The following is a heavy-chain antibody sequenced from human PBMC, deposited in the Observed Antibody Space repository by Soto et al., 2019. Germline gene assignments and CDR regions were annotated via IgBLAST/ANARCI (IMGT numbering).Heavy chain of an antibody. CDR3: ANSSPTDTGAPNCFDP. Sequence: QVRLVQSGAEVRKPGSSVKVSCKTSGVILSTYSLSWVRQAPGQGLEWMGRIIPLFHTATYAQKFQGRVTITADKSTSTVYLPLNSLTSADTAVYYCANSSPTDTGAPNCFDPWGQGTLVTVS. V-gene: IGHV1-69*08. D-gene: IGHD3-10*01. CDR2: IIPLFHTA. J-gene: IGHJ5*02. CDR1: GVILSTYS.